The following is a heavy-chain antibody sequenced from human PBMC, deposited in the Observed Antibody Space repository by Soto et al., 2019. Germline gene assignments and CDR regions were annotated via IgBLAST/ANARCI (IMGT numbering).Heavy chain of an antibody. J-gene: IGHJ4*02. Sequence: SETLSLTCAVYGGSFSGYYWSWIRQPPGKGLEWIGEINHSGSTNYNPSLKSRVTISVDTSKNQFSLKLSSVTAADTAVYYCARGENLNNYYDSSGHDYWGQGTLVTVSS. CDR2: INHSGST. D-gene: IGHD3-22*01. V-gene: IGHV4-34*01. CDR3: ARGENLNNYYDSSGHDY. CDR1: GGSFSGYY.